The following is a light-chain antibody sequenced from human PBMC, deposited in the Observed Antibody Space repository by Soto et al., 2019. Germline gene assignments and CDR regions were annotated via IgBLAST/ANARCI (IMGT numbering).Light chain of an antibody. Sequence: DIQMTQSPSSLSASVGERVTITCRASQIISYFLNWYQQKPGKAPTLLIYTASNLQSGVPSRFSGSGSGTDFTLTISSLEPEDFAIYYCQQSYRTPLSFGGGTKVDIK. CDR3: QQSYRTPLS. J-gene: IGKJ4*01. V-gene: IGKV1-39*01. CDR1: QIISYF. CDR2: TAS.